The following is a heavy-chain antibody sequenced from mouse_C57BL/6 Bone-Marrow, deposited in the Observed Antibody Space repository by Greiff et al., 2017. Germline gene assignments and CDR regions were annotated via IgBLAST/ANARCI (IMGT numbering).Heavy chain of an antibody. CDR2: IRNKANGYTT. D-gene: IGHD2-4*01. Sequence: EVMLVESGGGLVQPGGSLSLSCAASGFTFTDYYMSWVRQPPGKALEWLGFIRNKANGYTTEYSASVKGRFTISRDNSQSILYLQMNALRAEDSATYYCARYFDYDGYYYAMDYWGQGTSVTVSS. CDR3: ARYFDYDGYYYAMDY. V-gene: IGHV7-3*01. CDR1: GFTFTDYY. J-gene: IGHJ4*01.